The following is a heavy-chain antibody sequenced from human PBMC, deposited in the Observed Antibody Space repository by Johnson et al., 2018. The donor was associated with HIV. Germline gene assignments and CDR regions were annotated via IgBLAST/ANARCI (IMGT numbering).Heavy chain of an antibody. CDR2: ISYDGSNK. J-gene: IGHJ3*02. Sequence: QVQLVESGGGVVQPGRSLRLSCAASGLTFSSYAMHWVRQAPGKGLEWVAVISYDGSNKYYADSVKGRFTISRDNSKNTLYLQMNSLRAEDTAVYYCAGDGTFGDGDYVGRAFDIWGQGTMVTVSS. CDR1: GLTFSSYA. V-gene: IGHV3-30-3*01. D-gene: IGHD4-17*01. CDR3: AGDGTFGDGDYVGRAFDI.